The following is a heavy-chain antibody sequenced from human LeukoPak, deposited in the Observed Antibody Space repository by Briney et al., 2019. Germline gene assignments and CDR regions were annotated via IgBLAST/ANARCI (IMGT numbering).Heavy chain of an antibody. Sequence: PGGSLRLSCAASGFTFSSYAMSWVRQAPGKGLEWVSGISGSGGSTYYADSVKGRFTISRDNSKNTLYLQMNSLRAEDTAVYYCAKQYCISTSCYYFDYWGQGTLVTVSS. CDR3: AKQYCISTSCYYFDY. V-gene: IGHV3-23*01. D-gene: IGHD2-2*01. CDR2: ISGSGGST. CDR1: GFTFSSYA. J-gene: IGHJ4*02.